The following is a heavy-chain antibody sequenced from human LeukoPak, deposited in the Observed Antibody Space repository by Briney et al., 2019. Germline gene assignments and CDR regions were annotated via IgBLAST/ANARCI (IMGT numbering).Heavy chain of an antibody. CDR3: ARDRVYYDFWSGFTPNYYYYGMDV. D-gene: IGHD3-3*01. V-gene: IGHV1-8*01. J-gene: IGHJ6*02. CDR1: GYTFTSYD. CDR2: MNPNSGNT. Sequence: ASVKVSCKASGYTFTSYDINWVRQATGQGLEWTGWMNPNSGNTGYAQKFQGRVTMTRNTSISTAYMELSSLRSEDTAVYYCARDRVYYDFWSGFTPNYYYYGMDVWGQGTTVTVSS.